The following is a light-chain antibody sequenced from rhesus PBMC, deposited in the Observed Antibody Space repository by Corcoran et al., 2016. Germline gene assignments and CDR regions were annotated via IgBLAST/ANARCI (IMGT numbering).Light chain of an antibody. CDR1: QSVSSY. CDR3: QKYTSSPLT. Sequence: QVILTQSPATLSLSPGERATLFCSASQSVSSYLAWYKQKPGQAPRLLLFDASSMATGIPERFSGSGSGTEFTLTISSLEPEDFAVYYCQKYTSSPLTFGGGTKVEI. J-gene: IGKJ4*01. CDR2: DAS. V-gene: IGKV3-53*01.